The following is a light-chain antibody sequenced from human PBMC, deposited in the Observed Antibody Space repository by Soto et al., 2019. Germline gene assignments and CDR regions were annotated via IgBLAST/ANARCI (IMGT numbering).Light chain of an antibody. V-gene: IGKV3-15*01. J-gene: IGKJ4*01. Sequence: ETVMTQSPATLSMSPGERATLSCRASQSLNSDLAWYQQKPGQAPRLLIYGASTMATGIPGRFSGSGSGTEFTLTISSLQSEDFAVSYCQQYNSWPLTVGGGTKVDIK. CDR3: QQYNSWPLT. CDR2: GAS. CDR1: QSLNSD.